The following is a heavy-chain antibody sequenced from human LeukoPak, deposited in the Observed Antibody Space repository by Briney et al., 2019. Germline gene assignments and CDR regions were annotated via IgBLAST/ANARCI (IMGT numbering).Heavy chain of an antibody. CDR2: VNYNSANK. CDR3: TKRRPTGSVTVDEY. J-gene: IGHJ4*02. Sequence: GGSLRLSCTTSGFTFSSFTMSWVRQTPEKGLEWVATVNYNSANKLHADSVKGRFTISRDNSKNTQYLQMHSLRVDDTALYYCTKRRPTGSVTVDEYWGQGALVTVSS. D-gene: IGHD2-21*02. V-gene: IGHV3-23*01. CDR1: GFTFSSFT.